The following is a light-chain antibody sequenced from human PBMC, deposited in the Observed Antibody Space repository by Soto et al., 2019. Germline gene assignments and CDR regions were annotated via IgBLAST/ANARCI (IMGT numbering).Light chain of an antibody. CDR3: QQTYSSPWT. CDR1: QSISNY. CDR2: AAS. J-gene: IGKJ1*01. V-gene: IGKV1-39*01. Sequence: DIPMTQSPSSLSASVGDRVTITCRASQSISNYVNWYQQRPGKAPNLLISAASTLQSGVPSRFSDSGSGTDFTLTISSLQPEDFASYYCQQTYSSPWTFGQGTKVEIK.